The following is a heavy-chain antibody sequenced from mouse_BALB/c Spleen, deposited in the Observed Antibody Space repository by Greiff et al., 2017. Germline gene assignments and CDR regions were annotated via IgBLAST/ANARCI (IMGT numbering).Heavy chain of an antibody. CDR1: GFTFNTYA. Sequence: EVMLVESGGGLVQPKGSLKLSCAASGFTFNTYAMNWVRQAPGKGLEWVARIRSKSNNYATYYADSVKDRFTISRDDSQSMLYLQMNNLKTEDTAMYYCVRDWSLDYWGQGTTLTVSS. J-gene: IGHJ2*01. V-gene: IGHV10-1*02. CDR3: VRDWSLDY. CDR2: IRSKSNNYAT.